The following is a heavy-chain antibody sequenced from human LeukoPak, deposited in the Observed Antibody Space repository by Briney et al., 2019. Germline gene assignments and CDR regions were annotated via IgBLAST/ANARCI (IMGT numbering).Heavy chain of an antibody. V-gene: IGHV1-69*13. D-gene: IGHD3-22*01. Sequence: ASVKVSCKASGGTFSSYAISWVRQGPGQGHELMGGIIPIFGTANYAQKFQGRVTITADESTSTAYMELSSLRSEDTAVYYCAGTTSDYYDSSGYPGGCWGQGTLVTASS. CDR3: AGTTSDYYDSSGYPGGC. CDR2: IIPIFGTA. CDR1: GGTFSSYA. J-gene: IGHJ4*02.